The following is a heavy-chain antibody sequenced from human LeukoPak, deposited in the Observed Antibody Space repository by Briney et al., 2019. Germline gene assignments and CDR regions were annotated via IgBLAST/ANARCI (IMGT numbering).Heavy chain of an antibody. V-gene: IGHV3-66*01. CDR1: GFIVSSSY. CDR3: ARVIVGANYFDC. J-gene: IGHJ4*02. CDR2: IYNGDTT. D-gene: IGHD1-26*01. Sequence: GGSLRPSCAASGFIVSSSYMSWVRQAPGKGLEWVSFIYNGDTTYYADSVKGRFIISRDNSKNTLYLQMNSLRAEDTALYYCARVIVGANYFDCWGQGTLVTVSS.